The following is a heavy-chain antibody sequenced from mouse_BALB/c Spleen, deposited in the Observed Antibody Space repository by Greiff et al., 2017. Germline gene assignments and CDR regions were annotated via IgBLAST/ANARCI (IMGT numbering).Heavy chain of an antibody. D-gene: IGHD2-4*01. V-gene: IGHV7-3*02. CDR3: ARDRNYDVSWFAY. CDR1: GFTFTDYY. CDR2: IRNKANGYTT. J-gene: IGHJ3*01. Sequence: EVKVVESGGGLVQPGGSLRLSCATSGFTFTDYYMSWVRQPPGKALEWLGFIRNKANGYTTEYSASVKGRFTISRDNSQSILYLQMNTLRAEDSATYYCARDRNYDVSWFAYWGQGTLVTVSA.